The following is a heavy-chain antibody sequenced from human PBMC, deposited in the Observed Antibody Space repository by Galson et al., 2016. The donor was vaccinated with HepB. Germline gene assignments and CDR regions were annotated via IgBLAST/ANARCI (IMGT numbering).Heavy chain of an antibody. D-gene: IGHD7-27*01. J-gene: IGHJ4*02. CDR1: GYRFIDSY. CDR3: ARDFNWGPDF. Sequence: SVKVSCKASGYRFIDSYLHWIRQAPGRGLEWMGWILPKSGVTHYAQSFQGRITVTADTAINTLYMQLDRLTSDDTAVYFCARDFNWGPDFWGQGTLVTVSS. V-gene: IGHV1-2*02. CDR2: ILPKSGVT.